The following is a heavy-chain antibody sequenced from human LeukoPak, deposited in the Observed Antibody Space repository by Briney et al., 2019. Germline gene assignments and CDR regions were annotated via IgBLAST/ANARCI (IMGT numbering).Heavy chain of an antibody. CDR1: GDSVSSNSVT. CDR2: TYYRSTWYN. D-gene: IGHD2-2*01. Sequence: SQTLSLTCAISGDSVSSNSVTWNWIRQSPSRGLEWLGRTYYRSTWYNDYAVSVRGRITVNPDTSKNQLSLHLNSVTPEDTAVYYCARRLTQYDCFDPWGQGILVTVSP. CDR3: ARRLTQYDCFDP. J-gene: IGHJ5*02. V-gene: IGHV6-1*01.